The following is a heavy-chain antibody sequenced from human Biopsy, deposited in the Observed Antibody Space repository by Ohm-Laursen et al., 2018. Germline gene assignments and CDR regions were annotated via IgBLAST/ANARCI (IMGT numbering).Heavy chain of an antibody. J-gene: IGHJ6*02. Sequence: TLSLTCAVNGESSSGYFWNWIRQPPGKVLEWIGEINQSGSTKYNPSLKSRVTISVDTSKNQFSLKVRSVTAADTAVYYCVRGVDYYDPYHYYALDVWGQGTTVTVSS. D-gene: IGHD3-22*01. CDR2: INQSGST. CDR3: VRGVDYYDPYHYYALDV. V-gene: IGHV4-34*01. CDR1: GESSSGYF.